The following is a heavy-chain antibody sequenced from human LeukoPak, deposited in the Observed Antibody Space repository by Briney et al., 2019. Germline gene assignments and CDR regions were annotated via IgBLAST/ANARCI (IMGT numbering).Heavy chain of an antibody. J-gene: IGHJ5*02. CDR1: GGSISSYY. CDR3: ARFVVGPFDP. V-gene: IGHV4-59*01. Sequence: SETLSLTCTVSGGSISSYYWSWIRQPPGKGLEWIGYIYYSGSTNYNPSLKSRVTISVDTSKNQFSLKLSSVTAADTAVYYCARFVVGPFDPWGQGTLVTVSS. D-gene: IGHD1-26*01. CDR2: IYYSGST.